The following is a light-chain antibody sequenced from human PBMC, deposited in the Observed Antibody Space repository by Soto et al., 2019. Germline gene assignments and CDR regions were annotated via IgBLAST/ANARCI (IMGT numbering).Light chain of an antibody. J-gene: IGLJ1*01. Sequence: QSVLTQPASVSGSPGQSITFSCTGTSSDVGSYDYVSWHQQHPGKAPKLIIYDVNNRPSGVPSRFSGSKSGNTASLIISGLQTEDEADYYCCADSTSGTHVFGTGTKVTFL. CDR2: DVN. CDR3: CADSTSGTHV. CDR1: SSDVGSYDY. V-gene: IGLV2-14*03.